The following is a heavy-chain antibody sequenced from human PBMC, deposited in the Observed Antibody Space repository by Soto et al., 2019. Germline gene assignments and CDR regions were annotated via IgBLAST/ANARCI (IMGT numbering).Heavy chain of an antibody. CDR3: ARDRAAAGKGYYYYGMDV. J-gene: IGHJ6*02. CDR1: GGTFSSYA. Sequence: ASVKVSCKASGGTFSSYAISWVRQAPGQGLEWMGGIIPIFGTANYAQKFQGRATITADESTSTAYMELSSLRSEDPAVYYCARDRAAAGKGYYYYGMDVWGQGTTVTVSS. D-gene: IGHD6-13*01. CDR2: IIPIFGTA. V-gene: IGHV1-69*13.